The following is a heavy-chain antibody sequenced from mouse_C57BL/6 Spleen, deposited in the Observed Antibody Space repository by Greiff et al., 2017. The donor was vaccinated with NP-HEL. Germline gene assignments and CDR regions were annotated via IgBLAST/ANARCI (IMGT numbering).Heavy chain of an antibody. Sequence: QVQLQQPGAELVKPGASVKMSCKASGYTFTSYWITWVKQRPGQGLEWIGDIYPGSGSTNYNEKFKRKATLTVDTSSSTAYMQLSSLTSEDSAVYYCARSYGSSYGDWYFDVWGTGTTVTVSS. V-gene: IGHV1-55*01. CDR2: IYPGSGST. CDR1: GYTFTSYW. CDR3: ARSYGSSYGDWYFDV. J-gene: IGHJ1*03. D-gene: IGHD1-1*01.